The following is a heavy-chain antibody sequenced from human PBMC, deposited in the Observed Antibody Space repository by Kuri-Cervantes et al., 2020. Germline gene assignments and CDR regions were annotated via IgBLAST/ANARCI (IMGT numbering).Heavy chain of an antibody. CDR3: ARYYCGGDCLYFHH. CDR2: IYYTGST. J-gene: IGHJ1*01. V-gene: IGHV4-61*05. Sequence: SETLSLTCTVSGGSISSSSYYWGWIRQPPGKGLEWIGYIYYTGSTGYNPSLKSRVSMSVDTSRNQFSLKLSSVTAADTAVYFCARYYCGGDCLYFHHWGQGTLVTVSS. CDR1: GGSISSSSYY. D-gene: IGHD2-21*02.